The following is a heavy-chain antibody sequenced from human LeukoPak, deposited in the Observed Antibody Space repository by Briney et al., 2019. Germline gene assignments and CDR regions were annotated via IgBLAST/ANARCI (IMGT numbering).Heavy chain of an antibody. CDR3: ASGTVFGVITPQYFHY. J-gene: IGHJ4*02. CDR1: AGSISTPY. Sequence: SETLSLTCSVSAGSISTPYWHWIRQSPGKGLEWIGFVFYGGMTNYNPPLKSRVTISLDTSKNQFSLKLTSVTAADTAVYYCASGTVFGVITPQYFHYWGQGTRVTVSS. V-gene: IGHV4-59*11. D-gene: IGHD3-3*01. CDR2: VFYGGMT.